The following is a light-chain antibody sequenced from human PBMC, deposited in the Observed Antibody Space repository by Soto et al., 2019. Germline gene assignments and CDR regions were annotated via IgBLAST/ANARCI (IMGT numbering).Light chain of an antibody. CDR3: QQSYSTPT. Sequence: AIQFTQSPSSLSASVGDRVTITCRASQGISSAVAWYQQKPGKPPKLLMYDASSLESGVPPRFSGSGSGTDFTLTISSLQPEDFATYYCQQSYSTPTFGQGTKVDIK. CDR1: QGISSA. CDR2: DAS. J-gene: IGKJ1*01. V-gene: IGKV1-13*02.